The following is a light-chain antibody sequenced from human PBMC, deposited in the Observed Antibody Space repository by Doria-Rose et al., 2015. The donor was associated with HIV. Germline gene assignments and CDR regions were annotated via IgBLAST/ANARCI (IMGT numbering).Light chain of an antibody. Sequence: TQSPGTLSLSPGARATLSCRASQSFSSTYLAWYQQKPGQAHSLLIYDGSTRATGIPDRFSASGSGTDFTPTINRLEPEDFALYYCHQYGTSWTFGQGTKVEI. V-gene: IGKV3-20*01. CDR3: HQYGTSWT. CDR2: DGS. J-gene: IGKJ1*01. CDR1: QSFSSTY.